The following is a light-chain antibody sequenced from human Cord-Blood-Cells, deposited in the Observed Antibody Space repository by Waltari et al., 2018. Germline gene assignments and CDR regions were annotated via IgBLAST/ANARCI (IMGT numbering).Light chain of an antibody. V-gene: IGLV1-51*01. CDR3: GTWDSSLSAVV. CDR1: SSNIGNNY. Sequence: QSVLTQPPSVSAAPGQTVTISCSGISSNIGNNYVSWYQQLPGTAPKLLIYDNNKPPSGIPDRFSGSKSGTSATLGITGLQTGDEADYYCGTWDSSLSAVVFGGGTKLTVL. CDR2: DNN. J-gene: IGLJ2*01.